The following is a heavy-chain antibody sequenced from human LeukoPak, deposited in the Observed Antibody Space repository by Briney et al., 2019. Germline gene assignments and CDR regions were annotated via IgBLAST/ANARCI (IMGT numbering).Heavy chain of an antibody. CDR2: INVNGGNT. J-gene: IGHJ4*02. D-gene: IGHD5-12*01. V-gene: IGHV3-23*01. CDR1: GSSFRTDA. CDR3: ASRGVNSGSKRSGGGYYFDN. Sequence: PGGSLRLSCAASGSSFRTDAMTWLRQAPGKGLEWVSSINVNGGNTYYADSVKGRFIISRENSRTMFYVHMNNLRAEDTAVYYCASRGVNSGSKRSGGGYYFDNWGQGTLVTVSS.